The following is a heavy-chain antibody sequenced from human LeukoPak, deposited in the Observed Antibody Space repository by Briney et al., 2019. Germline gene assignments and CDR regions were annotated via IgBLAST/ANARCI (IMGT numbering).Heavy chain of an antibody. CDR2: ISSSGSTI. V-gene: IGHV3-48*03. CDR3: AELGITMIGGV. Sequence: GGPLRLSCAASGFTFSSYEMNWVRQAPGKGLEWVSYISSSGSTIYYADSVKGRFTISRDNAKNSLYLQMNSLRADDTAVYYCAELGITMIGGVWGKGTTVTISS. CDR1: GFTFSSYE. J-gene: IGHJ6*04. D-gene: IGHD3-10*01.